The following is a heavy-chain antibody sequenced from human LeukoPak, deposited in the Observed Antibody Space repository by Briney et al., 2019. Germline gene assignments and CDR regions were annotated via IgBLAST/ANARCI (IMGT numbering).Heavy chain of an antibody. CDR3: ARDYDILTGYDAFDI. CDR1: GFTFSSYW. D-gene: IGHD3-9*01. Sequence: GGSLRLSCAASGFTFSSYWMSWVRQALGKGLEWVANIKQDGSEKYYVDSVKGRFTISRDNAKNSLYLQMNSLRAEDTAVYYCARDYDILTGYDAFDIWGQGTMVTVSS. J-gene: IGHJ3*02. V-gene: IGHV3-7*01. CDR2: IKQDGSEK.